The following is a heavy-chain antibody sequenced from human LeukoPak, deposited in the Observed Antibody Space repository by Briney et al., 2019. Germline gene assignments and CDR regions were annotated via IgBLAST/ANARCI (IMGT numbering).Heavy chain of an antibody. CDR1: GGSISSGGYS. CDR3: ASLINGSFDY. V-gene: IGHV4-31*03. J-gene: IGHJ4*02. CDR2: IYYSGGT. D-gene: IGHD1-26*01. Sequence: SETLSLTCTVSGGSISSGGYSWSWIRQHPGKGLEWIGYIYYSGGTYYNPSLKSRVTISVDTSKNQFSLKLSSVTAADTAVYYCASLINGSFDYWGQGTLVTVSS.